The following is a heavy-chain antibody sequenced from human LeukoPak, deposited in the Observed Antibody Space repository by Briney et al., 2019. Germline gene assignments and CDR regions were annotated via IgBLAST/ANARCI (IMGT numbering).Heavy chain of an antibody. CDR1: GYTFTGYY. Sequence: ASVKVSCKASGYTFTGYYMHWVRQAPGQGLEWMGWINPNSGGTNYAQKFQGRVTMTRDTSISTAYMELSRLRSDDTAVYYCATTPEGFLEWLDYWGQGTLVTVSS. CDR2: INPNSGGT. V-gene: IGHV1-2*02. CDR3: ATTPEGFLEWLDY. D-gene: IGHD3-3*01. J-gene: IGHJ4*02.